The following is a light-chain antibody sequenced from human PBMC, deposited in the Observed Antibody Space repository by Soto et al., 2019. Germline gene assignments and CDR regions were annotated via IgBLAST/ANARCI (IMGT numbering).Light chain of an antibody. J-gene: IGLJ1*01. V-gene: IGLV1-40*01. Sequence: QSVLTQPPSVSGAPGQRVTISCTGSSSNIGAGYDVHWYQQLPGTAPKLLSHGNSNRPSGVPDLFSGSKSGTSASLAITGLQAEDKGDYYCQSYDNKLSAYVFGPGTKLTVL. CDR1: SSNIGAGYD. CDR3: QSYDNKLSAYV. CDR2: GNS.